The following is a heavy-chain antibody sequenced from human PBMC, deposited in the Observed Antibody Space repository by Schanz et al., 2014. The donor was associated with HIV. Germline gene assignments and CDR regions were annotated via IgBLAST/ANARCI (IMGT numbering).Heavy chain of an antibody. D-gene: IGHD6-19*01. J-gene: IGHJ4*02. CDR2: ISASGGAT. V-gene: IGHV3-23*04. CDR1: GFTFSNYA. CDR3: AKDAYRSGWFYFDS. Sequence: EVQLVESGGGLVKPGGSLTLTCAASGFTFSNYAMRWIRQAPGQGLEWVSGISASGGATYYADSVKGRFAISRDNSKNTLYLQMNSLRSDDTAVYYCAKDAYRSGWFYFDSWGQGTPVTVSS.